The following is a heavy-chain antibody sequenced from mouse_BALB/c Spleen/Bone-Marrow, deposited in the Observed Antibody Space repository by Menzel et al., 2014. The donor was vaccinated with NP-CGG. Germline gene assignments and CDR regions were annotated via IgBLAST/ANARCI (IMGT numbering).Heavy chain of an antibody. CDR3: ARDKGRVFFDY. CDR2: IRNKANGYTT. CDR1: GFTFTDYY. V-gene: IGHV7-3*02. J-gene: IGHJ2*01. Sequence: EVKLMESGGGLVQPGGSLRLSCATSGFTFTDYYMNWVRQPPGKALEWLGFIRNKANGYTTEYSASVKSRFTISRDNSQNILYLQMNPLRAEDSATYYCARDKGRVFFDYWGQGTTLTVSS.